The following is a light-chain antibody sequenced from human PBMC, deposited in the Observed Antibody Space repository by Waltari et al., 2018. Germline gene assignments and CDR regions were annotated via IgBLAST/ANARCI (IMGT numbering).Light chain of an antibody. CDR1: QSIRAY. CDR2: AAS. J-gene: IGKJ4*01. Sequence: DIQMTQSPSSLSASVGDRITITCRASQSIRAYLSWYQQKPGKAPNLLIYAASSLQSGVPSRFSGSGSGTDFTLTIRSLQPEDFATYCCQHTYTTPLTFGGGTKVDIK. CDR3: QHTYTTPLT. V-gene: IGKV1-39*01.